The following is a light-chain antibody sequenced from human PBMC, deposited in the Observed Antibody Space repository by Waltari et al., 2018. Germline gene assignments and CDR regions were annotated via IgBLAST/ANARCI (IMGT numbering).Light chain of an antibody. CDR2: EDN. CDR3: QSYDSGVI. J-gene: IGLJ2*01. CDR1: SGSIASNY. V-gene: IGLV6-57*03. Sequence: NFMLTQPHSVSESPGKTVTISCTRSSGSIASNYVQWYQHRPGSAPTTVIYEDNRRPSGVPDRFSGSIASSSNSASLTISGPKTEDEADYYCQSYDSGVIFGGGTKLTVL.